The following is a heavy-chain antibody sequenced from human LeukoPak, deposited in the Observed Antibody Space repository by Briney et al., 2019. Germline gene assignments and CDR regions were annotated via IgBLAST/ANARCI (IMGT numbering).Heavy chain of an antibody. D-gene: IGHD3-22*01. CDR2: IYYSGST. CDR1: GGSITSSNW. J-gene: IGHJ4*02. CDR3: ARGPMIVVVTRFDY. Sequence: SETLSLTCAVSGGSITSSNWWSWVRQPPGKGLEWIGKIYYSGSTNYNPSLKSRVTISVDTSKNQFSLKLSSVTAADTAVYYCARGPMIVVVTRFDYWGQGTLVTVSS. V-gene: IGHV4-4*02.